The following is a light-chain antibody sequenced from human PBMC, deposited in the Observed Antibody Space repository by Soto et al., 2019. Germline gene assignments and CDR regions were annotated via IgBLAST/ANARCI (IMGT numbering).Light chain of an antibody. CDR2: XXF. Sequence: DIQMTQSPSSLSASIGDRVTITCRASQNIGSXLXXXQXXPXXXPXXXXXXXFRIQSGVTSRLNASGSGNDFTLSISSLQPEDFSTYYCQQGSTTPITFGLGTRMDI. CDR3: QQGSTTPIT. V-gene: IGKV1-39*01. CDR1: QNIGSX. J-gene: IGKJ5*01.